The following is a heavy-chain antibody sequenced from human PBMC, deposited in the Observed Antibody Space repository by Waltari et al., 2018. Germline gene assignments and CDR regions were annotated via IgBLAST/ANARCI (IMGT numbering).Heavy chain of an antibody. CDR2: VYYSGIT. V-gene: IGHV4-39*07. CDR1: VASINSSIPY. D-gene: IGHD4-17*01. Sequence: QLQLQESGPGLVKTSETLSLTCTVSVASINSSIPYWGWIRQSPGKGLGWIGCVYYSGITYYNPSLKSRVTMSVDTSKNQFSLKITSVTAADTAVYYCASRPPPYGDYLDYWGQGTLVTVSA. CDR3: ASRPPPYGDYLDY. J-gene: IGHJ4*02.